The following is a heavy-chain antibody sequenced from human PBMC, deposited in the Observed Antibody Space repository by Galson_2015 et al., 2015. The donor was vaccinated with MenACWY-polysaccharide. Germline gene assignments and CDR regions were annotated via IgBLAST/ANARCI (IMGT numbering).Heavy chain of an antibody. V-gene: IGHV3-7*01. CDR3: ARDNWDDY. D-gene: IGHD7-27*01. CDR1: GFTFSNYV. CDR2: IKQDGSEE. Sequence: LRLSCAASGFTFSNYVMSWVRQAPGKGLEWVANIKQDGSEEWYVKSVKGRFTISRDNAKNSVYLQMNSLRAEDTAVYFCARDNWDDYWGQGALVTVSS. J-gene: IGHJ4*02.